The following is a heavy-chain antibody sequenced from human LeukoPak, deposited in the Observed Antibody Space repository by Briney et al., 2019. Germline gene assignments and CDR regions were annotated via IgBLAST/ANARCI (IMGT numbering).Heavy chain of an antibody. CDR2: FDPEDGEA. CDR3: ATGPWVEDIVVVPAAIQLDY. V-gene: IGHV1-24*01. D-gene: IGHD2-2*02. Sequence: GASVKVSCKVSGYTLTELSMHWVRQAPGKGLEWMGGFDPEDGEAIYAQKFQGRVTMTEDTSTDTAYMELSSLRSEDTAAYYCATGPWVEDIVVVPAAIQLDYWGQGTLVTVSS. CDR1: GYTLTELS. J-gene: IGHJ4*02.